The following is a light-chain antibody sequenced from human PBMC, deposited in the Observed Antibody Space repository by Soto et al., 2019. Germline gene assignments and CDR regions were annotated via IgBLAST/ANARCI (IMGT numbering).Light chain of an antibody. Sequence: DIQMTQSPSSLSASVGDRVTITCRASQSISSYLNWYQQKPWKSPKILIYAASSLQSGVPSRFSGSGSGTDFTLTISSLQPEDLAIYYCQQSYSIPHSFGQGTKLEIK. V-gene: IGKV1-39*01. CDR2: AAS. CDR1: QSISSY. J-gene: IGKJ2*01. CDR3: QQSYSIPHS.